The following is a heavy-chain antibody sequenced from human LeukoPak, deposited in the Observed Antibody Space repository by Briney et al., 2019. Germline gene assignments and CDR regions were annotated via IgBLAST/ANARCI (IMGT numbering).Heavy chain of an antibody. Sequence: SQTLSLTCAVSGGSISSGGYSWSWIRQPPGKGLEWIGYIYHSGSTYYNPSLKSRVTISVDRSKNQFSLKLSSVTAADTAVYYCARRALRHAFDIWGQGTMVTVSS. CDR3: ARRALRHAFDI. CDR2: IYHSGST. V-gene: IGHV4-30-2*01. J-gene: IGHJ3*02. CDR1: GGSISSGGYS.